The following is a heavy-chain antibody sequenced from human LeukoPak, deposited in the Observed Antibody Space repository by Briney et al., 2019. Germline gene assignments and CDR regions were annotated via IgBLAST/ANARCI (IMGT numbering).Heavy chain of an antibody. CDR1: GGSISSSSYY. CDR3: ARDTSDMGGANYFDY. V-gene: IGHV4-39*07. Sequence: PSETLSLTCTVSGGSISSSSYYWGWIRQPPEKGLEWIGSIYYSGSTYYNPSLKSRVTISVDTSKNQFSLKLSSVTAADTAVYYCARDTSDMGGANYFDYWGQGTLVTVSS. D-gene: IGHD1-26*01. CDR2: IYYSGST. J-gene: IGHJ4*02.